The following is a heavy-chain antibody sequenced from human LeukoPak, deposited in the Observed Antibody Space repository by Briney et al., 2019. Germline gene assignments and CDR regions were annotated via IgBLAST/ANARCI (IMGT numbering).Heavy chain of an antibody. V-gene: IGHV3-30*02. Sequence: GGSLTLSCAASAFTFSSYGMHWVRQAPGKGLDCVAFIRYDGSNKYYADSVKGRFTISRDNAKNSLYLQMNSLRAEDTAVYYCARGQYYDILTGYYFGAFDIWGQGTMVTVSS. J-gene: IGHJ3*02. CDR2: IRYDGSNK. D-gene: IGHD3-9*01. CDR1: AFTFSSYG. CDR3: ARGQYYDILTGYYFGAFDI.